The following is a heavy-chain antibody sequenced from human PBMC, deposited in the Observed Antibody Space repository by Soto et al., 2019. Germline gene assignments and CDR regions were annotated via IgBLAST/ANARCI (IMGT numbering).Heavy chain of an antibody. CDR3: ARDTLGGAYDFLH. CDR1: GFTVSNLY. J-gene: IGHJ4*02. V-gene: IGHV3-66*01. Sequence: EVQLVESGGGLVQPGGSLTLSCAASGFTVSNLYMTWVRQAPGKGLQWVAVISSGGSTYYADSVKGRFTISRDNSKDTLYLEMNSLRAEDTVVYYCARDTLGGAYDFLHGGQGTLVTVSS. D-gene: IGHD3-3*01. CDR2: ISSGGST.